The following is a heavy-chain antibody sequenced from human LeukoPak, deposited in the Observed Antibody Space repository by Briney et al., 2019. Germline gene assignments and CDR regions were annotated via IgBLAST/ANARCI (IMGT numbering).Heavy chain of an antibody. D-gene: IGHD5-12*01. J-gene: IGHJ4*02. V-gene: IGHV3-21*01. CDR3: ARAAYSGYDHMLDY. CDR2: ISSSSSYI. Sequence: GGSLRLSCEGSGFTFSQAWMSWVRQAPGKGLEWVSSISSSSSYIYYADSVKGRFTISRDNAKNSLYLQMNSLRAEDTAVYYCARAAYSGYDHMLDYWGQGTLVTVSS. CDR1: GFTFSQAW.